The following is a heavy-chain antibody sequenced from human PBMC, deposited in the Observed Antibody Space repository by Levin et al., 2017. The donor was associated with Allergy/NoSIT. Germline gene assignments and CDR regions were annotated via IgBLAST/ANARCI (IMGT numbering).Heavy chain of an antibody. CDR1: GFTFSSYW. V-gene: IGHV3-7*01. D-gene: IGHD6-19*01. Sequence: PGGSLRLSCAASGFTFSSYWMSWVRQAPGKGLEWVANINQDGSDKYSVDSVRGRFTISRDNAKNSLYLQMNSLRAEDSAVYYCARGGAVAGTALYDYWGQGTLVTVSS. J-gene: IGHJ4*02. CDR2: INQDGSDK. CDR3: ARGGAVAGTALYDY.